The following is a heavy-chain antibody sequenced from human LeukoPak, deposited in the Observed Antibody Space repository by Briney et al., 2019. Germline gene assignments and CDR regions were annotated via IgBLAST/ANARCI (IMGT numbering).Heavy chain of an antibody. D-gene: IGHD4-17*01. J-gene: IGHJ2*01. CDR1: GGSISSSY. CDR2: IYYTGST. CDR3: ARDYGDIPRDWYYDL. V-gene: IGHV4-59*01. Sequence: SETLSLTCTVSGGSISSSYWSWIRQPPGKGLEWIGYIYYTGSTTYNPSLKSRVTISVDTSKNQFSLKLRSVTAADTAVYYCARDYGDIPRDWYYDLWGRGTLVTVSS.